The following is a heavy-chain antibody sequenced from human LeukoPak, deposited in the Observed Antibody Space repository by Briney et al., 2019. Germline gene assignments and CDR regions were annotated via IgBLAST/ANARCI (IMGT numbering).Heavy chain of an antibody. CDR1: GFTFSSYE. J-gene: IGHJ3*02. D-gene: IGHD1-26*01. V-gene: IGHV3-15*01. Sequence: GGSLRLSCAASGFTFSSYEMKWVRQAPGKGLEWVGRIKIKTDGGTTDYAASVKGRFTISRDDSKNTLYLQMSSLKTEDTAVYYCSRGGGAFDIWGQGTMVTVSS. CDR2: IKIKTDGGTT. CDR3: SRGGGAFDI.